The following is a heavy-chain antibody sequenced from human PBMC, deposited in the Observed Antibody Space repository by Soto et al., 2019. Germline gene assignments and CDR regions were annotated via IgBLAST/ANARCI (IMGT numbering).Heavy chain of an antibody. V-gene: IGHV1-69*01. D-gene: IGHD2-21*02. CDR3: ARDAKGVTTPFDY. Sequence: QVQLVQSGAEVKKPGSSVKVSCKASGGTFSGYAISWVRQAPGQGLEWMGGIIPIFGTTSYSQKFQGRHTIAADESTSTAYMQLSSLRSEDTAVYYCARDAKGVTTPFDYWGQGTLVTVSS. CDR2: IIPIFGTT. CDR1: GGTFSGYA. J-gene: IGHJ4*02.